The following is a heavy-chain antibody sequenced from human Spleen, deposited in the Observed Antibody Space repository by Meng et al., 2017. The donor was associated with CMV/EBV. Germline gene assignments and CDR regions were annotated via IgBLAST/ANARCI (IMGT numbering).Heavy chain of an antibody. V-gene: IGHV4-34*01. CDR2: INHSGNT. CDR3: ARENQEGWLDP. CDR1: GGSFSGYS. D-gene: IGHD1-14*01. Sequence: SETLSLTCAVSGGSFSGYSWSWIRQPPGKGLEWIGEINHSGNTNYNPSLKSRVIISMDASKNQFSLRLSSVIAADTAVYYCARENQEGWLDPWGQGTLVTVSS. J-gene: IGHJ5*02.